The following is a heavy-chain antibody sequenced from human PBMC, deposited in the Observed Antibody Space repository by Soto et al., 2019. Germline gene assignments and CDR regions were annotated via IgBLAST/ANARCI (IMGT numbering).Heavy chain of an antibody. CDR1: GFNVSSNY. J-gene: IGHJ4*02. Sequence: PGGSLRLSCAASGFNVSSNYLTWVRQAPGKGLEWVSVIYSDGTTYYADSVKGRFTISRDNSKNTLYLQMNSLRAEDTAVYYCAREIGTSLDYWGQGTLVTVSS. CDR2: IYSDGTT. CDR3: AREIGTSLDY. V-gene: IGHV3-53*01. D-gene: IGHD6-13*01.